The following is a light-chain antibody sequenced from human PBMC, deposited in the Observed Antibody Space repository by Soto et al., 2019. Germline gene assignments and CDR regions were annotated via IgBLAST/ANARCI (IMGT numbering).Light chain of an antibody. V-gene: IGKV3-15*01. CDR3: QQYNNWPRT. Sequence: EIVLTQSPGTLSLSQGERATLSCRASQSVTSTHLAWYQQKPGQGPRLLIYGASTRATGIPARFSGSGSGAEFTLTINSLQSEDFAVYYCQQYNNWPRTFGQGTKVDIK. CDR2: GAS. J-gene: IGKJ1*01. CDR1: QSVTSTH.